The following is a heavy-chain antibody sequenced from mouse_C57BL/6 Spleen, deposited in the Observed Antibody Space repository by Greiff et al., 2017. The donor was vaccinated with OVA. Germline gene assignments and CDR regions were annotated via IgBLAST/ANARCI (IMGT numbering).Heavy chain of an antibody. CDR2: IYPGDGDT. Sequence: VKLQQSGPELVKPGASVKISCKASGYAFSSSWMNWVKQRPGKGLEWIGRIYPGDGDTNYNGKFKGKATLTADKSSSTAYMQLSSLTSEDSAVYFCAHTVVATGNFDYWGQGTTLTVSS. D-gene: IGHD1-1*01. J-gene: IGHJ2*01. CDR3: AHTVVATGNFDY. CDR1: GYAFSSSW. V-gene: IGHV1-82*01.